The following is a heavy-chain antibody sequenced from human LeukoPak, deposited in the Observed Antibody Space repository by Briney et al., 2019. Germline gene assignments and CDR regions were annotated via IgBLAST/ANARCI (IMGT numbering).Heavy chain of an antibody. J-gene: IGHJ4*02. CDR2: IYYSGST. D-gene: IGHD1-7*01. CDR3: AIEGGTRYYFDH. Sequence: NASETLSLTCTVSGGSISSSSYYWGWIRQPPGKGLEWTGSIYYSGSTYYNPSLKSRVTISVDTSKNQFSLKLSSVTAADTAVYYCAIEGGTRYYFDHWGQGTLVTVSS. V-gene: IGHV4-39*07. CDR1: GGSISSSSYY.